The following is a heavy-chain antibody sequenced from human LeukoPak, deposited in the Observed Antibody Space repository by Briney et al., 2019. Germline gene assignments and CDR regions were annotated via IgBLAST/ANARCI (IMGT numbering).Heavy chain of an antibody. J-gene: IGHJ4*02. D-gene: IGHD5-18*01. CDR2: VSASGGST. CDR1: GFTFSSYV. V-gene: IGHV3-23*01. Sequence: GGSLRPSCAVSGFTFSSYVMNWVRQAPGMGLVWVSTVSASGGSTYYADSVKGRFAITRDNSKNTLYLQMNSLRAEDTAIYYCATRDTALVKGFDYWGQGTLVTVSS. CDR3: ATRDTALVKGFDY.